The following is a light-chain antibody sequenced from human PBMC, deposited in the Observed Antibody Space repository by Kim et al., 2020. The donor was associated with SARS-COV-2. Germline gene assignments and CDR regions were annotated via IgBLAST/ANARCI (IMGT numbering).Light chain of an antibody. CDR3: QAWDSSISV. CDR2: RDN. J-gene: IGLJ1*01. V-gene: IGLV3-1*01. CDR1: KLGDKY. Sequence: SYELTQPPSVSVSPVQTPNITCSGNKLGDKYASCYQQKPVQSPVVVIFRDNGLPSGIPDRFSGSTSGNTAPLTISGALAMANPYYNFQAWDSSISVFGTG.